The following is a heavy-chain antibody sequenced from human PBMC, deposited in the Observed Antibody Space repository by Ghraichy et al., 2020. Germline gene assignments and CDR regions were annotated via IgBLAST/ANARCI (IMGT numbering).Heavy chain of an antibody. J-gene: IGHJ4*02. V-gene: IGHV4-59*08. CDR2: INYTGST. CDR3: ARRGEYFDS. D-gene: IGHD7-27*01. CDR1: GGSISSYY. Sequence: SETLSLTCTVSGGSISSYYWSWIRQPPGKGLEWIGYINYTGSTQYNPSLKSRVTIAEDTSKNQFSLKLSSVTAADTAVYYCARRGEYFDSWGQGTLVTVSS.